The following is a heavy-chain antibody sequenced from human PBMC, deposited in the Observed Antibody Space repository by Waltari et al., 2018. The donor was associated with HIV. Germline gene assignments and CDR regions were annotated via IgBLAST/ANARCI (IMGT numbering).Heavy chain of an antibody. Sequence: QVQLHQWGAGLLKPSETLSLTCAVYGGSFSGYYWSWVRQPPGKGLGWIGEINHSGTTNSDPALKGRVTISVDTSKNQFSLKVNSVTAADTSLYFCARVGTGWDGSFHYYGMDVWGQGTAVAVSS. CDR1: GGSFSGYY. D-gene: IGHD6-19*01. CDR2: INHSGTT. J-gene: IGHJ6*02. CDR3: ARVGTGWDGSFHYYGMDV. V-gene: IGHV4-34*01.